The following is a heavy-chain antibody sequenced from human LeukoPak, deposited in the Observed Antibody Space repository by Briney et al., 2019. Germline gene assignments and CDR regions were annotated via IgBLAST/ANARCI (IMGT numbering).Heavy chain of an antibody. J-gene: IGHJ4*02. CDR1: GFTFSSYS. V-gene: IGHV3-21*01. D-gene: IGHD5-24*01. CDR2: ISSSSSYI. CDR3: AMSRDGNFDY. Sequence: GRPLRLSCAASGFTFSSYSMNWVRQAPGKGLEWVSSISSSSSYIYYADSVKGRFTISRDNAKNSLYLQMNSLRAEDTAVYYCAMSRDGNFDYWGQGTLVTVSS.